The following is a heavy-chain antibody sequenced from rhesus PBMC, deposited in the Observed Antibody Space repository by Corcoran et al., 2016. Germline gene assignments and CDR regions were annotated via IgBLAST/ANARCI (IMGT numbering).Heavy chain of an antibody. CDR2: INGNNGST. V-gene: IGHV4-80*01. Sequence: QVQLQESGPGLVKPSETLSLTCAVSGDSFSSSWWSWFRQPPGKGLEWIGEINGNNGSTNYNPSLKSRVTISKDASKNQFSLKLSSVTAADTAVYYCARGPRRYSGYSFDYWGQGVLVTVSS. CDR1: GDSFSSSW. CDR3: ARGPRRYSGYSFDY. D-gene: IGHD5-24*01. J-gene: IGHJ4*01.